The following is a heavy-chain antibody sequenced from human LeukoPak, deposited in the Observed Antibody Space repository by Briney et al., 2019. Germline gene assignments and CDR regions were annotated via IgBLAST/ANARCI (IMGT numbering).Heavy chain of an antibody. V-gene: IGHV1-3*01. CDR2: INAGNGNT. J-gene: IGHJ5*02. Sequence: ASVKVCCKASGYTFTSYDMHWVSQAPGQRLEWMGWINAGNGNTKYSQKFQGRVTITRDTSASTAYMELSSLRSEDTAVYYCARGYYDILTGLTVGRGTSENWFDPRGQGTLVTVSS. D-gene: IGHD3-9*01. CDR3: ARGYYDILTGLTVGRGTSENWFDP. CDR1: GYTFTSYD.